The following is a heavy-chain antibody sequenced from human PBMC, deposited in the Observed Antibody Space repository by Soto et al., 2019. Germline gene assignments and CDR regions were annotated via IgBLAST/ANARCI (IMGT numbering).Heavy chain of an antibody. D-gene: IGHD5-12*01. CDR1: GGTFSSYA. Sequence: QVQLVQSGAEVKKPGSSVKVSCKASGGTFSSYAISWVRQAPGQGLEWMGGIIPIFGTANYAQKFQGRVTITADESMSTAYMELSSLRSEDTAVYYCARDPSPSGYPYYFDYWGQGTLVTVSS. V-gene: IGHV1-69*01. CDR2: IIPIFGTA. CDR3: ARDPSPSGYPYYFDY. J-gene: IGHJ4*02.